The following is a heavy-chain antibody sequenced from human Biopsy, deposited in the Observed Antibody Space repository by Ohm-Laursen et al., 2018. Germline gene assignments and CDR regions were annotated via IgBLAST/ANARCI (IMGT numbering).Heavy chain of an antibody. CDR1: GHTSAGYY. V-gene: IGHV1-2*02. J-gene: IGHJ6*02. D-gene: IGHD3-9*01. Sequence: SVKVSCQASGHTSAGYYLHWVRQAPAHALAWMGWINPNSGNANYAQSFQGRLTVTRDTSISTAYMELTSLTFDDTAIYYCARVPAYPSIDGYYGLDLWGQGTTVIVSS. CDR3: ARVPAYPSIDGYYGLDL. CDR2: INPNSGNA.